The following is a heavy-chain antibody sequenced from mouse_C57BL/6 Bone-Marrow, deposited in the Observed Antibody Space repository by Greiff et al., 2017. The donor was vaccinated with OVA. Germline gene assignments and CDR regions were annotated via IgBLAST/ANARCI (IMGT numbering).Heavy chain of an antibody. CDR2: IRNKANGYTT. V-gene: IGHV7-3*01. J-gene: IGHJ2*01. D-gene: IGHD2-2*01. CDR1: GFTFTDYY. CDR3: ARYGYDDGPFDY. Sequence: DVQLVESGGGLVQPGGSLSLSCAASGFTFTDYYMSWVRQPPGKALEWLGFIRNKANGYTTEYSASVKGRFTISRDNSQSILYLQMNALRAEDSATYYCARYGYDDGPFDYWGQGTTLTVSS.